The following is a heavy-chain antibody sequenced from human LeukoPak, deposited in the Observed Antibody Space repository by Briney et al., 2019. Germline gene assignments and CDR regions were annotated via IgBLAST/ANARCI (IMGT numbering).Heavy chain of an antibody. V-gene: IGHV1-3*03. D-gene: IGHD1-7*01. Sequence: ASVKVSCKASGYTFTGYAMHWVRQAPGQRLEWMGWINAGNGNTHYLHEFQDRVTITRDTSASTAYMELSSLRSEDMAIYYCARGRTGTYFDFWGQGTLATVSS. CDR1: GYTFTGYA. CDR2: INAGNGNT. J-gene: IGHJ4*02. CDR3: ARGRTGTYFDF.